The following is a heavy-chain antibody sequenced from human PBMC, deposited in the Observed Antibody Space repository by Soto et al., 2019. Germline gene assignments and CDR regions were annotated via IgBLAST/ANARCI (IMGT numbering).Heavy chain of an antibody. CDR2: IIPIFGTA. D-gene: IGHD2-2*01. CDR1: GGTFSSYA. J-gene: IGHJ6*02. CDR3: ARGDYIYCSSTSLCMDV. V-gene: IGHV1-69*13. Sequence: EASVKVSCKASGGTFSSYAISWVRQAPGQGLDWMGGIIPIFGTANYAQKFQGRVTITADESTSTAYMELSSLRSEDTAVYYCARGDYIYCSSTSLCMDVWGQGTTVTVSS.